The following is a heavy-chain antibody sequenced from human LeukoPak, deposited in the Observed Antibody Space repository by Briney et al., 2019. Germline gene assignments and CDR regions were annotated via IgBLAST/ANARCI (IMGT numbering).Heavy chain of an antibody. CDR1: GGSFSGYY. V-gene: IGHV4-34*01. D-gene: IGHD5-18*01. CDR2: INHSGRT. J-gene: IGHJ4*02. CDR3: ARKGYSYGFLNY. Sequence: PSETLSLTCAVYGGSFSGYYWRWIRQPPGKGLEWIGEINHSGRTNYNPSLKSRVIISIDTSKNQFSLKLSSVTAADTAMYYCARKGYSYGFLNYWGQGTLVTVSS.